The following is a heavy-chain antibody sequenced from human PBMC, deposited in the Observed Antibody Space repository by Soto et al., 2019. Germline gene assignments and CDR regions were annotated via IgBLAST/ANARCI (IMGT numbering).Heavy chain of an antibody. D-gene: IGHD6-19*01. Sequence: ETLSLTCSVPGGSISGSYWSWIRQSPGKGLEWLGYVYYTGSTNYSPSLRSRVSISVDTSKNEFSLRLSSVTAADTAVYSCARSVAVPGAHIDYWGQGTQVTVS. J-gene: IGHJ4*02. CDR1: GGSISGSY. V-gene: IGHV4-59*01. CDR2: VYYTGST. CDR3: ARSVAVPGAHIDY.